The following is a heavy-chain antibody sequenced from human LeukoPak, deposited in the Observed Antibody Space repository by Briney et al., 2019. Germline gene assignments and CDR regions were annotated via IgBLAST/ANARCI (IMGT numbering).Heavy chain of an antibody. CDR3: ARDLQNYYGMDV. CDR1: GFTFNNYN. J-gene: IGHJ6*02. CDR2: ISSSSSTI. V-gene: IGHV3-48*01. Sequence: PGGSLRLSCAASGFTFNNYNMNWVRQAPGKGLERVSYISSSSSTIYYADSVKGRFTISRDNAKNSLYLQMNSLRAEDTAVYYCARDLQNYYGMDVWGQGTTVTVSS.